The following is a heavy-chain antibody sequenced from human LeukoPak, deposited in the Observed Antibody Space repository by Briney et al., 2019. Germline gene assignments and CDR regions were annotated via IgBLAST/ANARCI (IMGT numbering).Heavy chain of an antibody. J-gene: IGHJ4*02. CDR2: IRSKANSYAT. D-gene: IGHD3-22*01. CDR1: GFTFSGSA. CDR3: TCTYYYDSSGYYLDY. V-gene: IGHV3-73*01. Sequence: PGGSLRLSCAASGFTFSGSAMHWVRQASGKGLEWVGRIRSKANSYATAYAASVKGRFTISRDDSKNTAYLQMNSLKTEDTAVYYCTCTYYYDSSGYYLDYWGQGTLVTVSS.